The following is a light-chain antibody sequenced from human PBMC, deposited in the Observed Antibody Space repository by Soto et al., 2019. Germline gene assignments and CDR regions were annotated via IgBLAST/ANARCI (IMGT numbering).Light chain of an antibody. Sequence: DIQMTQSPSTLSASVGDRITITCRASQSVSRRLAWYQQKPGIAPKLLIYDASSLESGVPSRFSGRGSGTEFTLTISSLQTDDCAAYYCHTYNSYTLHTFGQGTQLEIK. CDR1: QSVSRR. CDR2: DAS. V-gene: IGKV1-5*01. J-gene: IGKJ2*01. CDR3: HTYNSYTLHT.